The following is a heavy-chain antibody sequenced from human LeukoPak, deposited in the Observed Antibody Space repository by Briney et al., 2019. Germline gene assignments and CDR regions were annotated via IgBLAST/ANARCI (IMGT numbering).Heavy chain of an antibody. D-gene: IGHD3-9*01. Sequence: PGRSLRLSCVASGFTFRTYGMNWVRQAPGKGREWVAVIWHDGSNKYYGDSVKGRFTISRDDSRNTVYLQMNSLRDEDTAVYFCARVDLDWSSEYWGQGTLVTVSS. J-gene: IGHJ4*02. CDR1: GFTFRTYG. CDR3: ARVDLDWSSEY. V-gene: IGHV3-33*01. CDR2: IWHDGSNK.